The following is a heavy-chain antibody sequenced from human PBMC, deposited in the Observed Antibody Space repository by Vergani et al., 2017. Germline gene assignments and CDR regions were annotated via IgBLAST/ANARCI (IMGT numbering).Heavy chain of an antibody. J-gene: IGHJ6*03. D-gene: IGHD3-3*02. CDR1: EFTFSDVW. CDR2: IKSHADGESA. Sequence: EGQLVESGGGLVKPGGSLRLSCAASEFTFSDVWMSWVRQAPGKGLEWVARIKSHADGESADYAASVKGRFIISRDDSKNFLYLQMNSLKIEDTALYFCTAEKEVAFYYSYYHMDVWGKGTTVTVSS. CDR3: TAEKEVAFYYSYYHMDV. V-gene: IGHV3-15*01.